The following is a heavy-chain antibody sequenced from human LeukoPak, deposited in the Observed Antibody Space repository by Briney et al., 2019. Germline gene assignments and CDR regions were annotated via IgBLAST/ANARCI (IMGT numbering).Heavy chain of an antibody. J-gene: IGHJ4*02. V-gene: IGHV3-23*01. CDR2: ISGSGGST. CDR1: GFTFSSYA. Sequence: GGSLRLSCAASGFTFSSYAMSWVRQAPGKGLEWVSAISGSGGSTYYADSVKGRFTISRDNSKNTLYLQMNSLRAEDTAVYYCARDSPPAAMVTSGSYYFDYWGQGTLVTVSS. CDR3: ARDSPPAAMVTSGSYYFDY. D-gene: IGHD5-18*01.